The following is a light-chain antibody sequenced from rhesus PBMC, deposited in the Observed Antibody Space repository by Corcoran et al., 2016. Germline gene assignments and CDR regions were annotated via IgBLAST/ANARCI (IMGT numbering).Light chain of an antibody. J-gene: IGKJ4*01. CDR3: KQRNSYPLT. V-gene: IGKV1-28*03. Sequence: DIQMTQSPSSLSASVGDTVTITCRASQGISSYLNWFQQKPGKAPKLLIYAATTLQSGVPSRFSGSGSGTDFTLTISSLQPEDFATYYCKQRNSYPLTFGGGTKVEIK. CDR1: QGISSY. CDR2: AAT.